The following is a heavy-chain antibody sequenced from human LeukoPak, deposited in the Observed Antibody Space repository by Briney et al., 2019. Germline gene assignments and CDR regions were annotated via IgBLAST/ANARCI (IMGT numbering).Heavy chain of an antibody. CDR2: INHSGST. CDR1: GGSFSGYF. V-gene: IGHV4-34*01. Sequence: SETLSLTCGVYGGSFSGYFWSWIRQPPGKGLEWIGEINHSGSTNYNPSLKSRVTISVDTSKNQFSLKLSSVTAADTAVYYCAKPYRRGPRGSAFDPWGQGTLVTVSS. CDR3: AKPYRRGPRGSAFDP. J-gene: IGHJ5*02. D-gene: IGHD5-12*01.